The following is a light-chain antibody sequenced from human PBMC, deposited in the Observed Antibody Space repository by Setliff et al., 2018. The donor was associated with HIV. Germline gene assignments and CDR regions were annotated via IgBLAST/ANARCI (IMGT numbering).Light chain of an antibody. CDR2: DVD. J-gene: IGLJ1*01. Sequence: QSALTQPASVSGSPGQSVTISCTGASSDVGRYNFVSWYQQHPGKAPKLMIYDVDNRPAGVSNRFSGSKSGNTASLAISGLQAEDEADYYCSSYAGSYKVFGTGTKVTVL. CDR3: SSYAGSYKV. CDR1: SSDVGRYNF. V-gene: IGLV2-14*03.